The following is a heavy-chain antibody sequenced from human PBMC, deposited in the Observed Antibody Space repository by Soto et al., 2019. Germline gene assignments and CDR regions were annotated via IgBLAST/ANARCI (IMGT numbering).Heavy chain of an antibody. CDR3: AARAYGSEFDS. V-gene: IGHV3-23*01. CDR1: GFTFSSYA. CDR2: ISGRGDSK. Sequence: EVQLLESGGGLVQPGGSLRLSCAASGFTFSSYAMSWVRQAPGKGLEWVSVISGRGDSKYYADSVKGRFTISRDNSENALYLQMNSLRFGDTVVYYCAARAYGSEFDSWCQGILVTVSS. D-gene: IGHD3-10*01. J-gene: IGHJ4*02.